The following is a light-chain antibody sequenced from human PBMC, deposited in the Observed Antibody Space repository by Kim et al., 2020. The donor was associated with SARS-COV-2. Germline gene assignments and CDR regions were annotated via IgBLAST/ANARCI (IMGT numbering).Light chain of an antibody. CDR3: QHYFRFPYP. Sequence: DIQMTQSPSTLSASVGDRVTITCRASQIVDTYLAWYQQKPGKAPNLLIYQASNLQIGVPSRFSGSGSGAEFTLTISSLQPDDFATYYCQHYFRFPYPFGQGTKLEI. V-gene: IGKV1-5*03. CDR2: QAS. J-gene: IGKJ2*01. CDR1: QIVDTY.